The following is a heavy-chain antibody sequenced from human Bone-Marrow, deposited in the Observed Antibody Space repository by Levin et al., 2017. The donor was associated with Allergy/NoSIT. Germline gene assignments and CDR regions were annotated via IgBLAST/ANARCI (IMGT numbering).Heavy chain of an antibody. J-gene: IGHJ5*02. CDR2: INPNSGGT. D-gene: IGHD2-2*01. Sequence: VASVKVSCKASGYTFTGYYMHWVRQAPGQGLEWMGWINPNSGGTNYAQKFQGRVTMTRDTSISTAYMELSRLRSDDTAVYYCARAIWGSTSCYSLGKGNWFDPWGQGTLVTVSS. CDR1: GYTFTGYY. CDR3: ARAIWGSTSCYSLGKGNWFDP. V-gene: IGHV1-2*02.